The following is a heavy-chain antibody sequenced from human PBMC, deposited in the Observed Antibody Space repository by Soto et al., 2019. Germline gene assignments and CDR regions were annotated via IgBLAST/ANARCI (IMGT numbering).Heavy chain of an antibody. D-gene: IGHD1-26*01. CDR3: ARQRTESGTYYPYYFDY. J-gene: IGHJ4*01. CDR2: TYYSGSS. CDR1: GGSISSSSYY. Sequence: SETLSLTCSVSGGSISSSSYYWGWIRQPPGKGLEWIGSTYYSGSSYNSPSLKGRVTLSVDTSKNQFSLKLSSLTAADTALYYCARQRTESGTYYPYYFDYWGHGTLVTVSS. V-gene: IGHV4-39*01.